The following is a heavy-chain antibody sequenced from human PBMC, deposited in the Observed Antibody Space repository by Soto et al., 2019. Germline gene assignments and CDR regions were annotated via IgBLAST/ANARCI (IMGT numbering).Heavy chain of an antibody. CDR1: GYSFTNYW. Sequence: GESLKISCKASGYSFTNYWIGWVRQMPGKGLEWIGIIYPGDSDTRYSPSFQGQVTISADKSISTAYLQWSSLKASDIAMYYCARRSGWSLDSWGQGTLVTVSS. V-gene: IGHV5-51*01. J-gene: IGHJ5*01. CDR3: ARRSGWSLDS. CDR2: IYPGDSDT. D-gene: IGHD6-19*01.